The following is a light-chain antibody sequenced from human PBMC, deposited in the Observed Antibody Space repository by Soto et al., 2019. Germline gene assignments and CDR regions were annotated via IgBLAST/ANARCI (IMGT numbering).Light chain of an antibody. V-gene: IGKV3-20*01. J-gene: IGKJ1*01. CDR3: LLDFSYPWA. CDR2: GAS. Sequence: EIVLTQSPCTLSLSLGDRATLFCRASQTVSSKFLDWYQQKPGQAPRLLIYGASNRATGIPDRFSGSGSGTDFTLTVSRLEPEDFATYYCLLDFSYPWAFGQGTKVDIK. CDR1: QTVSSKF.